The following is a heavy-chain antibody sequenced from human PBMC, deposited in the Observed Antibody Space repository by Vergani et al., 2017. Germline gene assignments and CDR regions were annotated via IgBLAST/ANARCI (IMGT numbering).Heavy chain of an antibody. CDR3: GRGRKHFFEAPYDV. V-gene: IGHV4-34*02. Sequence: QVQFQQWGATVLKPSETLSLTCAVYGVSFKTYFWNWIRQSPDKGLEWIGEVDHSDRPYYNPSLRGRVTISVDTSKNQISLRLHSVDVADSAIYYCGRGRKHFFEAPYDVWGQGSPVTVSS. CDR1: GVSFKTYF. J-gene: IGHJ4*02. CDR2: VDHSDRP. D-gene: IGHD3-3*02.